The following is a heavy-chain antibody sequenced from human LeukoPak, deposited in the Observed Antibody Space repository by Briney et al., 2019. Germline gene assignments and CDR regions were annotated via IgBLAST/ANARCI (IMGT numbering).Heavy chain of an antibody. CDR1: GFTSGTYW. D-gene: IGHD6-19*01. Sequence: GGSLRLSCAASGFTSGTYWMSWVRQAPGKGLEWVANIKQDGREKYYVDSVRGRFTISRDNAKNSLYLQMNSLRAEDTAVYYCARDRGSSGWYEFDYWGQGTLVTVSS. CDR3: ARDRGSSGWYEFDY. V-gene: IGHV3-7*01. CDR2: IKQDGREK. J-gene: IGHJ4*02.